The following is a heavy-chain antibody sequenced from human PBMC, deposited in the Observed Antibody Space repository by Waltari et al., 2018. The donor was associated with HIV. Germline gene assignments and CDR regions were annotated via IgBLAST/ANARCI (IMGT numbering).Heavy chain of an antibody. CDR1: GGSVSSSSYF. Sequence: QLQLQESGPGLVKPSETLSLTSPVSGGSVSSSSYFWGWIRQPPGKGLEWVGRIYYTGRAYYNPSLKSRVTISVDTSKNQFSLKVTSVTAADTAVYYCARHALRVGAAYWNFDLWGRGTLVTVSS. D-gene: IGHD1-26*01. CDR3: ARHALRVGAAYWNFDL. V-gene: IGHV4-39*01. J-gene: IGHJ2*01. CDR2: IYYTGRA.